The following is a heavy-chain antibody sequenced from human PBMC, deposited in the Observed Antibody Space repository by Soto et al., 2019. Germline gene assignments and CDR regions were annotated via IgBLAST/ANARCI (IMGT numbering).Heavy chain of an antibody. Sequence: GGSLRLSCAASGFTFSNYAMHWVRQAPGKGLEWVALTSYDGNNEYYTDSVKGRFTISRDNSKNKLFLKMNSPRPEDTAVYYCAKDKGVFNWATSYFDYWGQGTLVTVSS. J-gene: IGHJ4*02. CDR1: GFTFSNYA. V-gene: IGHV3-30*18. D-gene: IGHD1-1*01. CDR2: TSYDGNNE. CDR3: AKDKGVFNWATSYFDY.